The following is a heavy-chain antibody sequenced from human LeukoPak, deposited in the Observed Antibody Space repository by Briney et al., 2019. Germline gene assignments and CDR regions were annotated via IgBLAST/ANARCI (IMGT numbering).Heavy chain of an antibody. Sequence: GGSLRLSCTASGFTFSTCCMNWVRQAPGKGLEWVSYISDSGTVYYADSVKGRFTISRDNAKNSLYLQMNSLRDEDTAVYYCARDAAKFGTYWYFDLWGRGTLVTVSS. D-gene: IGHD3-10*01. CDR2: ISDSGTV. J-gene: IGHJ2*01. V-gene: IGHV3-48*02. CDR1: GFTFSTCC. CDR3: ARDAAKFGTYWYFDL.